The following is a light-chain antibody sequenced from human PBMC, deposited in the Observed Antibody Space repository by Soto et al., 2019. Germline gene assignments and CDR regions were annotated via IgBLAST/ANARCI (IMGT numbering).Light chain of an antibody. Sequence: QSALTQPRSVSGSPGQSVTISCTGTSSDVGGYNYVSWYQQHPGKAPKLMIYDVNKRPSGVPDRFSGSKSANTASLTISGLQAEDEADYYCCSYAGSYTYVFGTGTKLTVL. CDR1: SSDVGGYNY. V-gene: IGLV2-11*01. CDR3: CSYAGSYTYV. CDR2: DVN. J-gene: IGLJ1*01.